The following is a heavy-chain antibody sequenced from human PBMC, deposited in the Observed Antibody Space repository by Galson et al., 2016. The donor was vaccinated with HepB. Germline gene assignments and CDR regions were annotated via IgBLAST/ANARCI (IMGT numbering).Heavy chain of an antibody. CDR2: ISYDKTEG. CDR1: GFTFNDFA. J-gene: IGHJ3*02. D-gene: IGHD2/OR15-2a*01. CDR3: ARPAGCSTFTCPGTDAFDI. V-gene: IGHV3-30*04. Sequence: SLRLSCAASGFTFNDFAIHWVRQAPGKGLEWVAVISYDKTEGYYADSVRGRFTLSRDNSKDTLWLQMNSLRTEDTAVYYCARPAGCSTFTCPGTDAFDIWGQGTKVTVSS.